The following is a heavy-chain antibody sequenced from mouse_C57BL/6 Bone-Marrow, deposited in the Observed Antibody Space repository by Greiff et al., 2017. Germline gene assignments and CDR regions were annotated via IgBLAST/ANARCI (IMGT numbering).Heavy chain of an antibody. Sequence: QVQLQQPGAELVMPGASVKLSCKASGYTFTSYWMHWVKQRPGQGLEWIGEIDPSDSYTNYNQKFKGKSTLTVDKSSSTAYMQLSSLTSEDSAVYYCARGNYVELGRYFDYWGQGTTRTVSS. CDR1: GYTFTSYW. CDR2: IDPSDSYT. V-gene: IGHV1-69*01. CDR3: ARGNYVELGRYFDY. D-gene: IGHD2-1*01. J-gene: IGHJ2*01.